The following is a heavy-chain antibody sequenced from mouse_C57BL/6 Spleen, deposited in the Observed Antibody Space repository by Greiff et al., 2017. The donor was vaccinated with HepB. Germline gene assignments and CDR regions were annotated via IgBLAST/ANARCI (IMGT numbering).Heavy chain of an antibody. CDR2: IYPGSGNT. V-gene: IGHV1-76*01. CDR3: AGYAMDY. J-gene: IGHJ4*01. Sequence: QVQLKESGAELVRPGASVKLSCKASGYTFTDYYINWVKQRPGQGLEWIARIYPGSGNTYYNEKFKGKATLTAEKSSSTAYMQLSSLTSEDSAVYFCAGYAMDYWGQGTSVTVSS. CDR1: GYTFTDYY.